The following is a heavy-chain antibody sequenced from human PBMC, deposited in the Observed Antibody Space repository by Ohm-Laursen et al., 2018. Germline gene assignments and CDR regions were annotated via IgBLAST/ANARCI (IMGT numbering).Heavy chain of an antibody. J-gene: IGHJ3*02. Sequence: SLRLSCAASGFTFDDYAMHWVRQAPGKGLEWVSGISWSSGSIGYADSVKGRFTISRDNAKNSLYLQMNSLRAEDTALYYCAKSTVAGLYDAFDIWGQGTMVTVSS. D-gene: IGHD6-19*01. V-gene: IGHV3-9*01. CDR2: ISWSSGSI. CDR3: AKSTVAGLYDAFDI. CDR1: GFTFDDYA.